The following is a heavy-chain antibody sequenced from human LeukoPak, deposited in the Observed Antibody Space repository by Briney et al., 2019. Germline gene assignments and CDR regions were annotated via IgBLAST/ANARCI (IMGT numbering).Heavy chain of an antibody. CDR3: ARVYGSSGYYYLDGMDV. D-gene: IGHD3-22*01. J-gene: IGHJ6*02. Sequence: PSETLSLTCTVSGGSINNYYWSWIRQPPGKGLEWIGYIYYSGSTNYNPSLKSRVTISVDTSKNQFSLKLSSVTAADTAVYYSARVYGSSGYYYLDGMDVWGQGTTVTVSS. CDR1: GGSINNYY. V-gene: IGHV4-59*01. CDR2: IYYSGST.